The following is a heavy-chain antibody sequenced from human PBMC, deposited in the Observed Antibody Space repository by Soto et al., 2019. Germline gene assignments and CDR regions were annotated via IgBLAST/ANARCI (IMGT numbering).Heavy chain of an antibody. Sequence: EVQLVESGGGLVQPGGSLRLSCAASGFTVSSNYMNWVRQAPGKGLEWVSVIYSGGSTYYADSVKGRFTISRDNSKNTLYLQMNSLRAEDTAVYYCARDWGYGSGTYDYWGQGTLVTVSS. CDR1: GFTVSSNY. D-gene: IGHD3-10*01. V-gene: IGHV3-66*01. J-gene: IGHJ4*02. CDR2: IYSGGST. CDR3: ARDWGYGSGTYDY.